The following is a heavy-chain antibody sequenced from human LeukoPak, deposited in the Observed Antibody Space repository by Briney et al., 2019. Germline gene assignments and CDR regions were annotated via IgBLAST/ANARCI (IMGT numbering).Heavy chain of an antibody. V-gene: IGHV4-30-4*07. CDR2: IYYSGST. CDR1: GGSISSGGYS. CDR3: ARAGVGDSYGDFDY. D-gene: IGHD5-18*01. J-gene: IGHJ4*02. Sequence: PSETLSLTCAVSGGSISSGGYSWSWIRQPPGKGLEWIGYIYYSGSTYYNPSLKSRVTISVDTSKNQFSLKLSSVTAADTAVYYCARAGVGDSYGDFDYWGQGTLVTVSS.